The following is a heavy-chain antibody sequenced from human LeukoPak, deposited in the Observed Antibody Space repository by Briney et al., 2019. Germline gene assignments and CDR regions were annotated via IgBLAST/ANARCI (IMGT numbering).Heavy chain of an antibody. CDR2: IRSKAYGGTT. CDR1: RFTFGDYA. Sequence: GGSLRLSCTASRFTFGDYAMSWVRQAPGKGLEWVGFIRSKAYGGTTEYAASVKGRFTISRDDSKSIAYLQMDSLKTEDTAVYYCTRDSVGIVVVGDAFDIWGQGTMVTVSS. D-gene: IGHD2-21*01. J-gene: IGHJ3*02. CDR3: TRDSVGIVVVGDAFDI. V-gene: IGHV3-49*04.